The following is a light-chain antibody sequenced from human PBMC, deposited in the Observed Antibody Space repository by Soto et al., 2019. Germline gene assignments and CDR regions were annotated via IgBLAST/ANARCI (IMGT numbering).Light chain of an antibody. CDR3: CSYAGASAVI. CDR1: SSDVGNSNL. Sequence: QSVLTQPASVSGSPGQSITISCTGSSSDVGNSNLVSWYQQHPGKAPKLMIYEVSYRPSGVSNRFSGSKSGNTASLTISGLQPEDEADYYCCSYAGASAVIFGGGTKVPS. J-gene: IGLJ2*01. V-gene: IGLV2-23*02. CDR2: EVS.